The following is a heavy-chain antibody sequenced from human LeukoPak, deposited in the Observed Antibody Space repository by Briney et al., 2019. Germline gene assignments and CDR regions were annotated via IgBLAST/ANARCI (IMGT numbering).Heavy chain of an antibody. CDR3: ARYDIVATNWFDP. CDR1: GGSFSGYY. CDR2: ITHRGST. J-gene: IGHJ5*02. V-gene: IGHV4-34*01. Sequence: SETPSLTCAVYGGSFSGYYWSWIRQPPGKGLEWIGEITHRGSTNYNPPLKSRVTISVDTSKNQFSLKLNSVTAADTAVYYCARYDIVATNWFDPWGQGTLVTVSS. D-gene: IGHD5-12*01.